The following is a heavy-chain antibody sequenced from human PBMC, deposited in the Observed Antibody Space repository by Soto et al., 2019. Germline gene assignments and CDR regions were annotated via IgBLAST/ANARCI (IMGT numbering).Heavy chain of an antibody. CDR2: ISYDGSNK. V-gene: IGHV3-30*18. CDR3: AKEGTIFGVVIIPYFDF. Sequence: GGSLRLSCAASRFTFSSYGMHWVRQAPGKGLERVAVISYDGSNKYYSDSVKGRFTISRDNSKNTLYLQMNSLRAEDTAVYYCAKEGTIFGVVIIPYFDFWGQGTLVTV. CDR1: RFTFSSYG. J-gene: IGHJ4*02. D-gene: IGHD3-3*01.